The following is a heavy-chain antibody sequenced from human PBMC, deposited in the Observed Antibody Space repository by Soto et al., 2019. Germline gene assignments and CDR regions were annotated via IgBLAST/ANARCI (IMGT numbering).Heavy chain of an antibody. CDR3: ARESLTGTTG. V-gene: IGHV4-34*01. CDR2: INHSGST. D-gene: IGHD1-7*01. J-gene: IGHJ4*02. CDR1: GGSFSGYY. Sequence: SETLSLTCAVYGGSFSGYYWSWIRQPPGKGLEWIGEINHSGSTNYNPSLKSRVTISVDTSKNQFSLKLSSVTVADTAMYYCARESLTGTTGWGQGTLVTVSS.